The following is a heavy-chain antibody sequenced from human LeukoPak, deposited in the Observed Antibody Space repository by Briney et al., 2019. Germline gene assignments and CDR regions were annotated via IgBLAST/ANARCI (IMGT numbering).Heavy chain of an antibody. CDR3: ARNPASIVVVPAAIDYMDV. J-gene: IGHJ6*03. CDR2: INSDGSST. D-gene: IGHD2-2*01. CDR1: GFTFSSYW. Sequence: GGSLRLSCAASGFTFSSYWMHWVRQAPGKGLVWVSRINSDGSSTSYADSVKGRFTISRDNAKNTLYLQMNSLRAEDTAVYYCARNPASIVVVPAAIDYMDVWGKGTTVTISS. V-gene: IGHV3-74*01.